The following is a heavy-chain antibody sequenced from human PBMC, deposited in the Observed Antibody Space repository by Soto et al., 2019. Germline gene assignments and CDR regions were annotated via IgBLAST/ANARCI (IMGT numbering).Heavy chain of an antibody. V-gene: IGHV4-61*08. D-gene: IGHD3-22*01. Sequence: QVQLQESGPGLLKPSETLSLTCPLSGDSVSSGASHWTWIRQSPGKGLEWIGYIHHKATADCNPSLKSRVSISVDTSKNQFSLKLTSATTADTAVYYCARLDRSTSKIGVWGQGTTVTVSS. CDR2: IHHKATA. CDR3: ARLDRSTSKIGV. CDR1: GDSVSSGASH. J-gene: IGHJ6*02.